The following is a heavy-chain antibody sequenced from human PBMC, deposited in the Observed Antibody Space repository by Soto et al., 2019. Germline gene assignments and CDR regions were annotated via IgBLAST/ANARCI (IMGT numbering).Heavy chain of an antibody. CDR1: GFTFSNAW. V-gene: IGHV3-15*01. Sequence: EVQLVESGGGLVKPGGSLRLSCAASGFTFSNAWMSWVRLAPGKGLEWVGRIKSETDGGTTDYAAPVKGRFTISRDDSKNTLYLQMNSLKTEDTAVYYCTTEVSDFGVSDIWVQGTMVTVSS. CDR2: IKSETDGGTT. D-gene: IGHD3-3*01. J-gene: IGHJ3*02. CDR3: TTEVSDFGVSDI.